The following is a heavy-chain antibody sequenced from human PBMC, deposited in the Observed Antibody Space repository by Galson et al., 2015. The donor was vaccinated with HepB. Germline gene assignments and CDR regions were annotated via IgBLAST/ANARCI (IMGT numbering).Heavy chain of an antibody. V-gene: IGHV3-23*01. Sequence: SLRLSCAASGFTFSSYAMSWVRQAPGKGLEWVSAVSGSGGSTYYADSVKDRFTISRDNSKNTLYLQMNSLRAEDTAVYYCAKARAVLGSSGWYDYWGQGTLVTVSS. CDR2: VSGSGGST. D-gene: IGHD6-19*01. J-gene: IGHJ4*02. CDR3: AKARAVLGSSGWYDY. CDR1: GFTFSSYA.